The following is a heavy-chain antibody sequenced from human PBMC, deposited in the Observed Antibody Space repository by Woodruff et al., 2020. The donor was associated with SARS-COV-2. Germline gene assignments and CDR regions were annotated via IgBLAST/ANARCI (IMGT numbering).Heavy chain of an antibody. Sequence: LEWVSYINSSGSTIYYADSVKGRFTISRDNAKNSLYLQMNSLRAEDTAVYYCARSGDGVDAFDIWGQGTMVTVSS. J-gene: IGHJ3*02. V-gene: IGHV3-11*01. CDR2: INSSGSTI. CDR3: ARSGDGVDAFDI. D-gene: IGHD4-17*01.